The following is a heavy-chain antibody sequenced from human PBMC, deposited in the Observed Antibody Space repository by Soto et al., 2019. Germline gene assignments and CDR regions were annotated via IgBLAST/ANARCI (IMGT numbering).Heavy chain of an antibody. J-gene: IGHJ4*02. Sequence: GGSLRLSCAASGFTFSDYYMSWIRQAPGKGLEWVSYISSSSSYTNYADSVKGRFTISRDNAKNSLYLQMNSLRAEDTAVYYCARDTTHYGDYVVDYWGQGTLVTVSS. D-gene: IGHD4-17*01. CDR1: GFTFSDYY. V-gene: IGHV3-11*06. CDR3: ARDTTHYGDYVVDY. CDR2: ISSSSSYT.